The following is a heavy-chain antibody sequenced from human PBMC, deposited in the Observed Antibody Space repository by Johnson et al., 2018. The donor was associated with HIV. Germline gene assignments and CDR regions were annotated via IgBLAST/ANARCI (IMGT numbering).Heavy chain of an antibody. D-gene: IGHD2-21*01. Sequence: QVQLVESGGGVVQPGRSLRLSCAASGFTFSSYAMHWVRQAPGKGLEWVAVISYDGSNNYYADSVKGRFTISRDNSKNTLYLQMNSLRAEDTAVYYCRVVALPMYWYDAFDILGQGTMVTVSS. CDR2: ISYDGSNN. CDR1: GFTFSSYA. V-gene: IGHV3-30*04. J-gene: IGHJ3*02. CDR3: RVVALPMYWYDAFDI.